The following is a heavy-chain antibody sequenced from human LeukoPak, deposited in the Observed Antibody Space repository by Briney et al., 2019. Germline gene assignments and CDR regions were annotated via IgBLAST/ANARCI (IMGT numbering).Heavy chain of an antibody. CDR2: ISSSSSYI. D-gene: IGHD2-2*01. J-gene: IGHJ3*02. V-gene: IGHV3-21*01. CDR3: ARAGGYCSSTSCYLTAFDI. Sequence: GGSLRLSCAASGFTFSSYSMNWVRQAPGKGLEWVSSISSSSSYIYYADSVKGRFTISRDNAKNSLYLQMNSLRAEDTAVYYCARAGGYCSSTSCYLTAFDIWGQGTMVTASS. CDR1: GFTFSSYS.